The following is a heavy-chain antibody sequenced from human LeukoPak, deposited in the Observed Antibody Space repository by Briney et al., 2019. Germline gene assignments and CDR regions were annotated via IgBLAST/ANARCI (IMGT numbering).Heavy chain of an antibody. V-gene: IGHV4-59*01. CDR2: IYYSGST. CDR1: GGSFSSYY. D-gene: IGHD6-13*01. Sequence: SETLSLTCTVPGGSFSSYYWSWIRQPPGKGREWIGYIYYSGSTNYNPSLKSRVTISVDTSKNQFSLKLSSVTAADTAVYYCARDVAAGSSHFDYWGQGTLVTVSS. J-gene: IGHJ4*02. CDR3: ARDVAAGSSHFDY.